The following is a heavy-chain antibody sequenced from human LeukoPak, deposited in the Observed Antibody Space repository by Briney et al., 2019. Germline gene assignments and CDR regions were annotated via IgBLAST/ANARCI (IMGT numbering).Heavy chain of an antibody. Sequence: PGGSLRLSCAASGFTFSSYSMNWVRQAPGKGLVWVSSISGSSTYIDYADSVKGRFTISRDNAKNALYLQMDSPRAEDTAVYYCARDHSSGRYFDFWGQGTLVTVSS. CDR3: ARDHSSGRYFDF. D-gene: IGHD3-22*01. J-gene: IGHJ4*02. V-gene: IGHV3-21*01. CDR2: ISGSSTYI. CDR1: GFTFSSYS.